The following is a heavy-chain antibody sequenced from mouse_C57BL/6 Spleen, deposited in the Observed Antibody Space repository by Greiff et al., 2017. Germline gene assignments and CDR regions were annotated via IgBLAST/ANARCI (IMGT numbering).Heavy chain of an antibody. CDR3: ARTYSTHWYFDV. CDR1: GFTFSDFY. CDR2: SRNKANDYTT. J-gene: IGHJ1*03. Sequence: EVMLVESGGGLVQSGRSLRLSCATSGFTFSDFYMEWVRQAPGKGLEWIAASRNKANDYTTEHSASVKGRFIVSRDTSQSILYLQMNALRAEDTAIYYCARTYSTHWYFDVWGTGTTVTVSS. V-gene: IGHV7-1*01. D-gene: IGHD2-5*01.